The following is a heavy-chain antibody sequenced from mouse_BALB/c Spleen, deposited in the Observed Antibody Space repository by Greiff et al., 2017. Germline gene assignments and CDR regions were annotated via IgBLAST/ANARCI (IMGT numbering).Heavy chain of an antibody. CDR1: GYTFSSYW. CDR3: ARRRGYYENAMDY. CDR2: ILPGSGST. J-gene: IGHJ4*01. Sequence: VQLQESGAELIKPGASVKISCKATGYTFSSYWIEWVKQRPGHGLEWIGEILPGSGSTNYNEKFKGKATFTADTSSNTAYMQLSSLTSEDSAVYYCARRRGYYENAMDYWCQGTSVTVSS. V-gene: IGHV1-9*01. D-gene: IGHD2-4*01.